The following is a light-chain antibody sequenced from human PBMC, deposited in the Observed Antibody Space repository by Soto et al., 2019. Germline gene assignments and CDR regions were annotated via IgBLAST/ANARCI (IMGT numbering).Light chain of an antibody. Sequence: EIVMTQSPANLSVSSGDRATLSCRASQTINNNVAWYQQRPGQAPRLLIYDASTRATSVPARFSGSGYGTDFTLSISGLQSADCAVYYCQQYNKWPLTFGGGTKVEIK. CDR2: DAS. J-gene: IGKJ4*01. CDR1: QTINNN. CDR3: QQYNKWPLT. V-gene: IGKV3-15*01.